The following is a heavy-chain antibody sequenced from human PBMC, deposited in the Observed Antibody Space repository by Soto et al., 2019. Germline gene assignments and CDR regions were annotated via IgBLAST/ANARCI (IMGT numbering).Heavy chain of an antibody. V-gene: IGHV3-23*01. Sequence: GGSLRLSCAASGFAVTGDFTFNKYGMSWVRQAPGKGLEWVSVISGSGDSTYYEASVEGRFSISRDNSKNMVFLQMDSLRAEDTAFYYCARGRGYDLPHHYYEMDVWGQGTTVTVYS. J-gene: IGHJ6*01. CDR3: ARGRGYDLPHHYYEMDV. CDR2: ISGSGDST. CDR1: GFAVTGDFTFNKYG. D-gene: IGHD5-12*01.